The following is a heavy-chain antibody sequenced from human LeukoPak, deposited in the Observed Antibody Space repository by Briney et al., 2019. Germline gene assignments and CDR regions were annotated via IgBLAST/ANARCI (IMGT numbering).Heavy chain of an antibody. V-gene: IGHV1-18*01. D-gene: IGHD3-10*01. CDR1: GYTFTSYG. Sequence: ASVKVSCKASGYTFTSYGISWVRQAPGQGLQWMGWISAYNGDTNSAQKFQGRVTMTTDSSTRTSYMELRSLRSDDTAIYYCARVFGRLEEAHYNYYYMDVWGKGTTVTVSS. J-gene: IGHJ6*03. CDR3: ARVFGRLEEAHYNYYYMDV. CDR2: ISAYNGDT.